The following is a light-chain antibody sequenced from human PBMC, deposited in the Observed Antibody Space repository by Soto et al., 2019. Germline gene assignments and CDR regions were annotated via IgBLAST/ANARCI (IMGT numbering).Light chain of an antibody. J-gene: IGKJ1*01. V-gene: IGKV1-5*03. CDR1: QRISSW. CDR3: QQYNNLWT. Sequence: NQMTKSPATLSASVGDRVTITCRASQRISSWLASYQQKPAKAPKLLIYKASTLESAVPSRFSGSGSGTEFTLTIRSLQPDDFATYYCQQYNNLWTFGQGTKV. CDR2: KAS.